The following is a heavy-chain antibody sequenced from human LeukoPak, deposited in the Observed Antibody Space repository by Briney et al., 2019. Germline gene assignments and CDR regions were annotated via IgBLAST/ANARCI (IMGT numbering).Heavy chain of an antibody. D-gene: IGHD6-13*01. V-gene: IGHV1-2*02. CDR1: GYMFSIND. CDR3: ARDKSSSSWYGEYYYYYYYMDV. Sequence: ASVKVSCKASGYMFSINDMHWVRQAPGQGLEWMGWINPNSGGTNYAQKFQGRVTMTRDTSISTAYMELSRLRSDDTAVYYCARDKSSSSWYGEYYYYYYYMDVWGKGTTVTVSS. CDR2: INPNSGGT. J-gene: IGHJ6*03.